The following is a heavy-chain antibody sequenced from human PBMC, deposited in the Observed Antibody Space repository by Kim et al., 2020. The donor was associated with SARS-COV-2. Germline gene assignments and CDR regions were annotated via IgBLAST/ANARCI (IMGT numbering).Heavy chain of an antibody. D-gene: IGHD3-3*01. CDR3: ARVPPITIFGVVAWFDP. V-gene: IGHV1-3*01. Sequence: ASVKVSCKASGYTFTSYAMHWVRQAPGQRLEWMGWINAGNGNTKYSQKFQGRVTITRDTSASTAYMELSSLRSEDTAVYYCARVPPITIFGVVAWFDPWGQGTLVTVSS. CDR2: INAGNGNT. J-gene: IGHJ5*02. CDR1: GYTFTSYA.